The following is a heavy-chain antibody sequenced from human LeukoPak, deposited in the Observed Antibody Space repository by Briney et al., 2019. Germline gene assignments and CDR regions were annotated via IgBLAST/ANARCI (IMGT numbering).Heavy chain of an antibody. V-gene: IGHV3-74*01. D-gene: IGHD6-19*01. CDR3: ATKQWLAPPPDS. J-gene: IGHJ4*02. CDR1: GFTFSNYW. Sequence: PGGSLRLSCAASGFTFSNYWMLWVRQAPGKGQESVSPINTDGTVTTYADSVKGRFTVSRDNADNTMFLQMNSVRDEDTAVYYCATKQWLAPPPDSWGQGTPVTVSS. CDR2: INTDGTVT.